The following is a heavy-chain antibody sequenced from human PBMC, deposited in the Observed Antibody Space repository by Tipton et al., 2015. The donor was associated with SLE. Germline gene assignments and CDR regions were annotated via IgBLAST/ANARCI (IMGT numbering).Heavy chain of an antibody. Sequence: SLRLSCAASGFTFSTSALPWVRQAPGKGLGWVAVIWYDGSNKFFADSVKGRFTISRDNSKNTVSLQMNGLRVEDTAVYFCAKGRGGEFLDYWGQGTLVTVSS. V-gene: IGHV3-33*03. CDR2: IWYDGSNK. J-gene: IGHJ4*02. D-gene: IGHD3-16*01. CDR1: GFTFSTSA. CDR3: AKGRGGEFLDY.